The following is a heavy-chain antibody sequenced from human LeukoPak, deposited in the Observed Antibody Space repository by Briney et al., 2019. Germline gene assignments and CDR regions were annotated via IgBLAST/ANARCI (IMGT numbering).Heavy chain of an antibody. D-gene: IGHD5-12*01. CDR3: ARAKVAYGMDV. Sequence: GGSLRLSCAASGFTFSDYWIHWVRQAPGKGLVWVSRINADGSITNYADSVKGRFSISRDNAKNTLYLQMSSLRAEDTAVYYCARAKVAYGMDVWGQGTTVTVSS. CDR2: INADGSIT. V-gene: IGHV3-74*01. J-gene: IGHJ6*02. CDR1: GFTFSDYW.